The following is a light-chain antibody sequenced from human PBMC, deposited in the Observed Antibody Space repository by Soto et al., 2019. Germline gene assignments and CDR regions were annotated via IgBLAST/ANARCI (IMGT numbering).Light chain of an antibody. J-gene: IGKJ3*01. V-gene: IGKV3-15*01. CDR3: LHYNIWPFT. CDR1: QSVSYN. CDR2: DAS. Sequence: EIVMTQSPATLSVSPGERATLSCRASQSVSYNLIWYQQKPGQAPRLLIYDASTRATGIPARFSGSGSATEFTLTISSLQSEDFAVYYCLHYNIWPFTFGPGTKVDIK.